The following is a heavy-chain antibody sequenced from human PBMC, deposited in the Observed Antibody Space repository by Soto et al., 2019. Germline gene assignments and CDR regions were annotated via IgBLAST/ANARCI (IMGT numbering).Heavy chain of an antibody. Sequence: QVQLQESGPGLVKPSETLSLTCTVSGGSISNYYWSWIRQPPGKGLEWIGYIYYSWGANYNPSLNSRVTISVDTSKNQSTLKLGSVTPADTAASYCARAGAATLSDFWGQGTLVTVSS. CDR3: ARAGAATLSDF. CDR1: GGSISNYY. D-gene: IGHD2-15*01. V-gene: IGHV4-59*01. J-gene: IGHJ4*02. CDR2: IYYSWGA.